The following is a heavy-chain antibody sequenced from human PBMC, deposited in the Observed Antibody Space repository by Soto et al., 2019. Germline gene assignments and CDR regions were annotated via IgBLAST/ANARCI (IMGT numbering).Heavy chain of an antibody. V-gene: IGHV3-30-3*01. Sequence: QVQLVESGGGVVQPGRSLRLSCAASGFTFSSYAMHWGRQAPGKGLEWVAVISYDGSNKYYADSVKGRFTISRDNSKNTLYLQMNSLRAEDTAVYYCARDIAAAGTLDYWGQGTLVTVSS. CDR2: ISYDGSNK. D-gene: IGHD6-13*01. CDR3: ARDIAAAGTLDY. J-gene: IGHJ4*02. CDR1: GFTFSSYA.